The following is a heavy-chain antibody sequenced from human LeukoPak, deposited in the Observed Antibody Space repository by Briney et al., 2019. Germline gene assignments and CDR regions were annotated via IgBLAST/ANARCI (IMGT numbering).Heavy chain of an antibody. CDR2: ISSSSNII. CDR3: ARDFSREFTIDY. D-gene: IGHD2/OR15-2a*01. CDR1: GFTFSNYN. Sequence: GGSLRLSCAASGFTFSNYNMNWVRQPPGKGLQWVSYISSSSNIIYYADSVKGRFTISRDNAKNSLFLQMNRLRDEDTGVYYCARDFSREFTIDYWGQGTLVTASS. J-gene: IGHJ4*02. V-gene: IGHV3-48*02.